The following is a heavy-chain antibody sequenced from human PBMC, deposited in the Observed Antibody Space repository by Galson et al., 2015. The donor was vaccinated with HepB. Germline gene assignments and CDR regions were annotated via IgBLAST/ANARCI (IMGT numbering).Heavy chain of an antibody. CDR2: IWYDGSNK. J-gene: IGHJ3*02. CDR3: ARATGYCSSTSCYHDAFDI. CDR1: GFTFSSYG. Sequence: SLRLSCAASGFTFSSYGMHWVRQAPGKGLEWVAVIWYDGSNKYYADSVKGRFTISRDNSKNTLYLQMNSLRAEDTAVYYCARATGYCSSTSCYHDAFDIWGQGTMSTVSS. V-gene: IGHV3-33*01. D-gene: IGHD2-2*03.